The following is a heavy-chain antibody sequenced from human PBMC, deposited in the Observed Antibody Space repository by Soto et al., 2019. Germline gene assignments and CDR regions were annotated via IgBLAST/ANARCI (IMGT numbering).Heavy chain of an antibody. CDR1: GVTFNRQD. CDR2: IIPMFGTP. D-gene: IGHD5-12*01. J-gene: IGHJ4*02. CDR3: AKSEGRDGYSFDY. Sequence: SVKVSCKASGVTFNRQDMRWVRQAPGQGLEWMGGIIPMFGTPHYAEKFQDRVTITADESTGTAYLELSSLTSEDTAVYYCAKSEGRDGYSFDYWGPGTLVNVSS. V-gene: IGHV1-69*13.